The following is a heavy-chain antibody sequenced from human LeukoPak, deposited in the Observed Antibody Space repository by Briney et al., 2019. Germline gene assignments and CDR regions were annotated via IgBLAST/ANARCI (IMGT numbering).Heavy chain of an antibody. V-gene: IGHV4-59*01. D-gene: IGHD3-9*01. CDR2: IYYSGST. Sequence: SETLSLTCTVSGGSISSYYWSWIRQPPGKGLEWIGYIYYSGSTNYNPSLKSRVTISVDTSKNQFSLKLSSVTAADTAVYYCARVGLRYFDWTFGGFDYWGQGTLVTVSS. CDR1: GGSISSYY. J-gene: IGHJ4*02. CDR3: ARVGLRYFDWTFGGFDY.